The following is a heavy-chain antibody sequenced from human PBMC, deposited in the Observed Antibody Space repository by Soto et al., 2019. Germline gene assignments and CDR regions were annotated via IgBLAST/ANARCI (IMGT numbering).Heavy chain of an antibody. CDR1: GGSISSGGYY. CDR3: ARTTAVPNTLRSRYFFDF. D-gene: IGHD3-9*01. CDR2: IYYSGST. J-gene: IGHJ4*02. V-gene: IGHV4-31*03. Sequence: SETLSLTCTVSGGSISSGGYYWSWIRQHPGKGLEWIGYIYYSGSTYYNPSLKSRVTISIDMSKNQFSLRLSSVTAADTALYYCARTTAVPNTLRSRYFFDFWGQGTLVTVSS.